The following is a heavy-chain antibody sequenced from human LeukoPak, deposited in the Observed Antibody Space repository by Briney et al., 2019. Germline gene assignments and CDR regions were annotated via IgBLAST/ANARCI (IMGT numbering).Heavy chain of an antibody. CDR2: IKQDGSEK. J-gene: IGHJ4*02. CDR3: ARDRRGYSYGYDY. CDR1: GFSVSNNY. Sequence: GGSLRLSCAASGFSVSNNYMSWVRQAPGKGLEWVANIKQDGSEKYYVDSVKGRFTISRDNAKNSLYLQMNSLRAEDTAVYYCARDRRGYSYGYDYWGQGTLVTVSS. D-gene: IGHD5-18*01. V-gene: IGHV3-7*01.